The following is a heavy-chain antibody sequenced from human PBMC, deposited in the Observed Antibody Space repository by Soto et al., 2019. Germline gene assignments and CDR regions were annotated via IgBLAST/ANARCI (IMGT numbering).Heavy chain of an antibody. CDR3: ARWGTTGGLDV. J-gene: IGHJ4*02. Sequence: QVQLVESGGGVVQPGTSLRLSCVGSGFTFRSYVIHWVRQAPGKGLEWVALTSYDGSNNYYRDSVKGRFTISRDNSRNTVELQMDSLRIEDTALYYCARWGTTGGLDVWGQGTLVSVSS. CDR1: GFTFRSYV. CDR2: TSYDGSNN. V-gene: IGHV3-33*05. D-gene: IGHD3-16*01.